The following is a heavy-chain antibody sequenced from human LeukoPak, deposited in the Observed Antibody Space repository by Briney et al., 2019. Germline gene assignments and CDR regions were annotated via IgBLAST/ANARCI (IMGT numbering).Heavy chain of an antibody. D-gene: IGHD3-9*01. Sequence: GGSLRLSCTASGFTFGDYAMSWVRQAPGKGLEWVGFISSKAYGGTTEYAASVKGRFTISRDDSKSIAYLQMNSLKTEDTAVYYFTRANTLRYFDWLQTAHWGQGTLVTVSS. CDR3: TRANTLRYFDWLQTAH. CDR1: GFTFGDYA. J-gene: IGHJ4*02. CDR2: ISSKAYGGTT. V-gene: IGHV3-49*04.